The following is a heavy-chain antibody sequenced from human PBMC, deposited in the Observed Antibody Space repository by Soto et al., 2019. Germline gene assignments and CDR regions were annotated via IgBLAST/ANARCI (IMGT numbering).Heavy chain of an antibody. CDR1: GYTFTIYW. J-gene: IGHJ4*02. D-gene: IGHD3-10*01. V-gene: IGHV5-51*01. CDR3: ARPANPGADHFDX. CDR2: IYPSDSDT. Sequence: GEALKISWQVSGYTFTIYWIGWVRQMPGKGLEWMVIIYPSDSDTRYSQSFQGQVTISAEQSIKTDYLPWDSLKASDTAIYYCARPANPGADHFDXWGQGTPLTVSX.